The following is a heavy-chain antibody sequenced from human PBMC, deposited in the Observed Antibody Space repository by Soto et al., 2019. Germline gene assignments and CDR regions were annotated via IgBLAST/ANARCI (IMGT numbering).Heavy chain of an antibody. CDR3: ARDRLATGFEWFDP. J-gene: IGHJ5*02. CDR1: GGSVRAPDW. V-gene: IGHV4-4*02. D-gene: IGHD5-12*01. CDR2: VHISGHS. Sequence: SETLSLTCTLSGGSVRAPDWWNWVRQSPDKGLEWIAEVHISGHSNYNPSLRSRVSVSIDSSKNQFSLKLSSVTAADTAVYYCARDRLATGFEWFDPWGQGTLVTVSS.